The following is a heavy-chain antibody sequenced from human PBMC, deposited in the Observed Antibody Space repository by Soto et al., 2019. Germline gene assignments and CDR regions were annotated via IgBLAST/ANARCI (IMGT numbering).Heavy chain of an antibody. CDR3: AKDQAAAGTISRYFQH. CDR2: ISGSGGTT. J-gene: IGHJ1*01. CDR1: GFSFSTYA. D-gene: IGHD6-13*01. Sequence: EVQLLESGGGLVQPEGSLRLSCAASGFSFSTYAMSWVRQAPGKGLEWVSGISGSGGTTYYADSVKGRFTISRDNSKNTLYLQVNSLRAEDTAVYCCAKDQAAAGTISRYFQHWGQGTLVTVSS. V-gene: IGHV3-23*01.